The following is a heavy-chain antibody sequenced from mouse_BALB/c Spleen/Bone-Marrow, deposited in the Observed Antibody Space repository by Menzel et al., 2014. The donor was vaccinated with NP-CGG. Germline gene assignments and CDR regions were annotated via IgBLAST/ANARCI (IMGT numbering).Heavy chain of an antibody. Sequence: DVHLVESGGGLVQPGGSLKLSSAASGFDFSRYWMSWVRQAPGKGLEWIGEINPDSSTINYTPSLKDKFIISRDNAKNTLYLQMSKVRSEDTALYYCARQGYYGKGDYWGQGTTLTVSS. J-gene: IGHJ2*01. V-gene: IGHV4-1*02. CDR1: GFDFSRYW. D-gene: IGHD2-1*01. CDR3: ARQGYYGKGDY. CDR2: INPDSSTI.